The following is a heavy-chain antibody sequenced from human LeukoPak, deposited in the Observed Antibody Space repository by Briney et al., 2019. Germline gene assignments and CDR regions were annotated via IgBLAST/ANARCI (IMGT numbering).Heavy chain of an antibody. CDR3: ARDPDYYGSGSYYGFDY. CDR2: ISAYNGNT. CDR1: GYTFTSHG. V-gene: IGHV1-18*01. J-gene: IGHJ4*02. Sequence: GASVKVSCKASGYTFTSHGISWVRQAPGQGLEWMGWISAYNGNTNYAQKLQGRVTMTTDTSTSTAYMELRSLRSDDTAVYYCARDPDYYGSGSYYGFDYWGQGTLVTVSS. D-gene: IGHD3-10*01.